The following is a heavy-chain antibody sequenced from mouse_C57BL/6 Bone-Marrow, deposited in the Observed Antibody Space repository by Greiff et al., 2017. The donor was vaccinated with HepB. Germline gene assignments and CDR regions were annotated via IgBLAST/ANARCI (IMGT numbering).Heavy chain of an antibody. CDR1: GFTFSSYG. D-gene: IGHD1-1*01. V-gene: IGHV5-6*01. Sequence: EVQLQESGGDLVKPGGSLKLSCAASGFTFSSYGMSWVRQTPDKRLEWVATISSGGSYTYYPDSVKGRFTISRDNAKNTLYLQMSSLKSEDTAMYYCARRYYYGRSYWYFDVWGTGTTVTVSS. J-gene: IGHJ1*03. CDR3: ARRYYYGRSYWYFDV. CDR2: ISSGGSYT.